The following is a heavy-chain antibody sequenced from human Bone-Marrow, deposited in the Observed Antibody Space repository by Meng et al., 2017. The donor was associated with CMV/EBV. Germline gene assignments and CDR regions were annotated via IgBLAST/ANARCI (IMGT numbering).Heavy chain of an antibody. CDR1: GGSISSSSYY. V-gene: IGHV4-39*07. Sequence: SETLSLTCTVSGGSISSSSYYWGWIRQPPGKGLEWIGEINHSGSTNYNPSLKSRVTISVDTSKNQFSLKLSSVTAADTAVYYCARGGYYYDSSGYYYGWFDPWGQGTLVTVSS. J-gene: IGHJ5*02. D-gene: IGHD3-22*01. CDR2: INHSGST. CDR3: ARGGYYYDSSGYYYGWFDP.